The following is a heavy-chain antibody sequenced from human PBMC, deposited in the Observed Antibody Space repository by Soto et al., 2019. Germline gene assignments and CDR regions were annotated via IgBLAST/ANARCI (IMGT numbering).Heavy chain of an antibody. D-gene: IGHD4-17*01. J-gene: IGHJ5*02. CDR1: GYTFTGYY. V-gene: IGHV1-2*04. CDR2: INPNSGGT. CDR3: AREVTVTTLGSWFDP. Sequence: ASVKVSCKASGYTFTGYYMHWVRQAPGQGLEWMGWINPNSGGTNYAQKFQGWVTMTRDTSISTAYMELSRLRSDDTAVYYCAREVTVTTLGSWFDPWGQGTLVTVSS.